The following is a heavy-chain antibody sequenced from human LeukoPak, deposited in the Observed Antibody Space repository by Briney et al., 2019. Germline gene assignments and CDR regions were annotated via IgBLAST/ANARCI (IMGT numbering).Heavy chain of an antibody. Sequence: GGSLRLSCAASGFTFSSYSMNWVRQAPGKGLEWVSSISSSSSYIYYADSVKGRFTISRDNAKNSLYLQMNSLRAEDTAVCYCARGLRYFDWLHNGGDYWGQGTLVTVSS. V-gene: IGHV3-21*01. CDR3: ARGLRYFDWLHNGGDY. D-gene: IGHD3-9*01. J-gene: IGHJ4*02. CDR1: GFTFSSYS. CDR2: ISSSSSYI.